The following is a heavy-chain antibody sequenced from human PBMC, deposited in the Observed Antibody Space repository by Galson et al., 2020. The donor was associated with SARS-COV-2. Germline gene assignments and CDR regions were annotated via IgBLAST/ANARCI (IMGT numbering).Heavy chain of an antibody. V-gene: IGHV3-21*01. D-gene: IGHD3-10*01. Sequence: GESLKISCAASGFTFRSYSMNWVRQAPGKGLEWVSSICDSSTYIYYADSVKGRFTISRDNTENSLSLQMNSLRAEDTAIYYCARVKGYYGSGSQFYYYGLDLWGQGTTVTVSS. CDR2: ICDSSTYI. J-gene: IGHJ6*02. CDR1: GFTFRSYS. CDR3: ARVKGYYGSGSQFYYYGLDL.